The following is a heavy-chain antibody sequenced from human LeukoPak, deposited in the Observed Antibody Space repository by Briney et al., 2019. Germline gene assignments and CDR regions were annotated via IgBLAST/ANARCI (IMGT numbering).Heavy chain of an antibody. V-gene: IGHV3-23*01. Sequence: GGSLRLSCAASGFTFSRYAMSWVRQGPGKGLEWVSLMSESGGSTYYADSVKGRFTISRDNSKNTLYLQMNSLRAEDTAVYYCAKFVNYGNYYYYYYIDVWGKGTTVTVSS. J-gene: IGHJ6*03. D-gene: IGHD3-10*01. CDR2: MSESGGST. CDR1: GFTFSRYA. CDR3: AKFVNYGNYYYYYYIDV.